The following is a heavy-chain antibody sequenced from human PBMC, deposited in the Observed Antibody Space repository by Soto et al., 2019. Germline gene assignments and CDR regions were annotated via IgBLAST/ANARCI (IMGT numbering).Heavy chain of an antibody. CDR1: GFTVSSNY. CDR2: IYSGGST. D-gene: IGHD3-16*01. V-gene: IGHV3-66*01. J-gene: IGHJ4*02. Sequence: GGSLRLSCAASGFTVSSNYMSWVRQAPGKGLEWVSVIYSGGSTYYADSVKGRLTISRDNSKNTLYLQMNSLRVEDTAVYYCASLSYDYIWGSHFDYWGQGTLVTVSS. CDR3: ASLSYDYIWGSHFDY.